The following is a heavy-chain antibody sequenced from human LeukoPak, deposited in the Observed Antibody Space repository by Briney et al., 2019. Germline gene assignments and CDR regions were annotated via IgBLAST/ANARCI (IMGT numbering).Heavy chain of an antibody. CDR3: ARDAPYDYVWGSYRYGPLDY. V-gene: IGHV3-7*03. D-gene: IGHD3-16*02. CDR1: GFTFSSYA. J-gene: IGHJ4*02. CDR2: IKQDGSEK. Sequence: PGGSLSLFCAASGFTFSSYAMHWVRQAPGKGLEWVANIKQDGSEKYYVDSVKGRFTISRDNAKNSLYLQMNSLRAEDTAVYYCARDAPYDYVWGSYRYGPLDYWGQGTLVTVSS.